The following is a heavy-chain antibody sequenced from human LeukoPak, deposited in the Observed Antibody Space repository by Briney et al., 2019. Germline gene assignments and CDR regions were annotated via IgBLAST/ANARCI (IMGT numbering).Heavy chain of an antibody. CDR2: ISTSGSII. CDR3: ARDATTQVGYVYMDV. CDR1: GFTFSSYS. D-gene: IGHD5-18*01. Sequence: GGSLRLSCAASGFTFSSYSMNWVRQAPGKGLEWVSHISTSGSIIHYADSVEGRFTISRDNAKNSLYLQMNSLRAVDTALYYCARDATTQVGYVYMDVWGKGTTVTISS. V-gene: IGHV3-48*04. J-gene: IGHJ6*03.